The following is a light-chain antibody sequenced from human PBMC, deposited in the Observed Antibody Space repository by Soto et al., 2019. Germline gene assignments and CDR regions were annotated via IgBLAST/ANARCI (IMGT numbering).Light chain of an antibody. CDR1: QSVSSN. V-gene: IGKV3-15*01. Sequence: EIVMTQSXATLSVSPGERATLSCRASQSVSSNLAWYQQKPGQAPRLLIYGASTRATGIPARFSGSGSGTXXTLTISSLQSEDFAVYYCQQYNNWPPYTFGQGTKLEIK. CDR3: QQYNNWPPYT. CDR2: GAS. J-gene: IGKJ2*01.